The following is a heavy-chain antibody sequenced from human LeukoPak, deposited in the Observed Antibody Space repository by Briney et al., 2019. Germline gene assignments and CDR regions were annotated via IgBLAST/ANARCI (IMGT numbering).Heavy chain of an antibody. D-gene: IGHD6-13*01. V-gene: IGHV3-21*01. CDR3: APGQQLVGGGLDY. CDR1: GFTFSSYS. Sequence: GGSLRLSCAASGFTFSSYSMNWVRQAPGEGLEWVSSISSSSSYIYYADSVKGRFTISRDNAKNSLYLQMNSLRAEDTAVYYCAPGQQLVGGGLDYWGQGTLVTVSS. J-gene: IGHJ4*02. CDR2: ISSSSSYI.